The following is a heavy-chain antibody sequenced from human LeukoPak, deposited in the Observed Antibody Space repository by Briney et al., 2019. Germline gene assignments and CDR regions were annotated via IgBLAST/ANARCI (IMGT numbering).Heavy chain of an antibody. CDR2: INPNSGGT. D-gene: IGHD1-26*01. CDR3: AMGVGPRAVAFDI. CDR1: GYTFTGYY. V-gene: IGHV1-2*02. J-gene: IGHJ3*02. Sequence: ASVKVSCKASGYTFTGYYMHWVRQAPGQGLEWMGWINPNSGGTNYAQKFQGRVTMTRDTSISTAYMELSRLRSDDTAVYYCAMGVGPRAVAFDIWGQGTMVTVSS.